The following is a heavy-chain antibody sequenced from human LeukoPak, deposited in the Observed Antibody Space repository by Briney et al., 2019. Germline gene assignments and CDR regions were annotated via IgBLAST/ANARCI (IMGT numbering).Heavy chain of an antibody. Sequence: AGGSLRLSCATSGFTFSTYSMNWVRQPPRKGRDWVSYINSNSTSNSIKYYADSVKVLFTISRDNANNSLYLQMNSLRGEGTAVYYCVRGVVWGQGTMVTVSS. V-gene: IGHV3-48*01. CDR3: VRGVV. CDR2: INSNSTSNSIK. J-gene: IGHJ3*01. CDR1: GFTFSTYS.